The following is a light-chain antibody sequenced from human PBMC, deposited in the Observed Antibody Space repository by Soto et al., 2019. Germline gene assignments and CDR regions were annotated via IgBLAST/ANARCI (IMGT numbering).Light chain of an antibody. CDR2: EVS. CDR3: SSYTSSRAYV. Sequence: QSALTQPASVSGSPGQSISISGTGTRSYFGGYNYVSWDQQQSGEGPKLMIHEVSNRPSRVSNRFSGSKSGNTASLTISGLQALDEADYYCSSYTSSRAYVLGTGTXGIVL. CDR1: RSYFGGYNY. V-gene: IGLV2-14*01. J-gene: IGLJ1*01.